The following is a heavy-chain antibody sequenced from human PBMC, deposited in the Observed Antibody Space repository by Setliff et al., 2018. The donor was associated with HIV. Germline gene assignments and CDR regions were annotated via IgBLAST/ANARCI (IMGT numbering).Heavy chain of an antibody. D-gene: IGHD1-1*01. J-gene: IGHJ4*02. CDR2: IKSSGNT. CDR3: ATRGRDLGFDY. V-gene: IGHV4-39*02. Sequence: SETLSLTCTVSGGSISTSSYYWGWVRQPPGKGLEWIGSIKSSGNTYHSPSLKNRVSMTTDTSTSTADMELRSLRSDDTAVYYCATRGRDLGFDYWGQGTLVTVSS. CDR1: GGSISTSSYY.